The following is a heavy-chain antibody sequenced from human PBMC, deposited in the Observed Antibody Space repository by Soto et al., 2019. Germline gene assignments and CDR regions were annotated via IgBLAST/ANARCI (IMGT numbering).Heavy chain of an antibody. J-gene: IGHJ6*02. V-gene: IGHV4-34*01. CDR1: GGSFSGYY. CDR2: INHSGST. Sequence: SETLSLTCAVYGGSFSGYYWSWIRQPPGKGLEWIGEINHSGSTNYNPSLKSRVTISVDTSKNQFSLKLSSVTAADTAVYYCARGREGAAAGPVLDYGMDVWGQGTTVTVSS. D-gene: IGHD6-13*01. CDR3: ARGREGAAAGPVLDYGMDV.